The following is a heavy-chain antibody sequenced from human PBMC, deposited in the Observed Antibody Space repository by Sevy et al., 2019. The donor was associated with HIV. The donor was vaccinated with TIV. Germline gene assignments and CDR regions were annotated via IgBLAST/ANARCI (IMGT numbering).Heavy chain of an antibody. V-gene: IGHV3-23*01. CDR2: ISSSGGST. D-gene: IGHD3-16*01. CDR1: GFTFISYT. Sequence: GGSLRLSCAASGFTFISYTLSWVRQAPGKGLEWVSSISSSGGSTYYADFVKGQFTISRDNSKKTVDLQMDSLGAEDTAVYYCTKETILGYDWGRGTLVTVSS. J-gene: IGHJ4*02. CDR3: TKETILGYD.